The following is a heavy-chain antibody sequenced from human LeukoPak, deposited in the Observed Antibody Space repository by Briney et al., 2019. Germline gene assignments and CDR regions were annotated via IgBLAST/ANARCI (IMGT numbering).Heavy chain of an antibody. CDR2: ISSNGGST. J-gene: IGHJ6*02. CDR3: ARDPGGSSNYYYYGMDV. CDR1: GFTFSSYA. V-gene: IGHV3-64*01. D-gene: IGHD1-26*01. Sequence: GGSLRLSCATSGFTFSSYAMHWVRQAPGKGLEYVSAISSNGGSTYCANSVKGRFTISRDNSKNTLYLQMGSLRAEDMAVYYCARDPGGSSNYYYYGMDVWGQGTTVTVSS.